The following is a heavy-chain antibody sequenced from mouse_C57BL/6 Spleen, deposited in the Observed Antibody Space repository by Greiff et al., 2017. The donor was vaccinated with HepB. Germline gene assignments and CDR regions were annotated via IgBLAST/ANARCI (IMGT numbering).Heavy chain of an antibody. CDR1: GYSITSGYY. Sequence: EVQLQQSGPGLVKPSQSLSLTCSVTGYSITSGYYWNWIRQFPGNKLEWMGYISYDGSNNYNPSLKNRISITRDTSKNQFFLKLKSVTTEDTATYYCAGFAYWGQGTLVTVSA. J-gene: IGHJ3*01. V-gene: IGHV3-6*01. CDR3: AGFAY. CDR2: ISYDGSN.